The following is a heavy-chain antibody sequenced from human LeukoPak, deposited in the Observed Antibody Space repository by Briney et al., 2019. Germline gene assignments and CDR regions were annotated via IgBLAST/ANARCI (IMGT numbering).Heavy chain of an antibody. V-gene: IGHV1-2*02. CDR2: INPNSGGT. Sequence: ASVKVSCKASGYTFTSYYMHWVRQAPGQGLEWMGWINPNSGGTNYAQKFQGRVTMTRDTSISTAYMELRRLRDDDTAVYYCARDQRLWWSRGVYYFDYWGQGTLVTVSS. CDR3: ARDQRLWWSRGVYYFDY. D-gene: IGHD2-21*01. J-gene: IGHJ4*02. CDR1: GYTFTSYY.